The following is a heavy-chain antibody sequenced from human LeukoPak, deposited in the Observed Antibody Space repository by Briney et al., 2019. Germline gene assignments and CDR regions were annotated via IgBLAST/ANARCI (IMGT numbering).Heavy chain of an antibody. CDR3: AELGINMIGGV. Sequence: PGGSLRLSCAASGVTFSSYGMNWVRQAPGQGLEWVSYISSSGSTIYYADSVKGRFTISRDNAKNSLYLQMNSLRAEDTAVYYCAELGINMIGGVWGKGTTVTISS. D-gene: IGHD3-10*02. V-gene: IGHV3-48*03. CDR1: GVTFSSYG. CDR2: ISSSGSTI. J-gene: IGHJ6*04.